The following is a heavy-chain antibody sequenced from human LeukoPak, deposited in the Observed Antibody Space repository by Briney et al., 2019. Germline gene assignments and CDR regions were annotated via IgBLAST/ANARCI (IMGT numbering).Heavy chain of an antibody. Sequence: GGSLRLSCAASGFTFSDYYMSWIRQAPGKGLEWVSSISSRSTSIYYADSVKGRFTISRDNAKNSLYLQMNSLRAEDTAVYWCARDYIAYDPLDYWGQGTLVTVSS. CDR2: ISSRSTSI. V-gene: IGHV3-11*04. D-gene: IGHD3-3*01. CDR3: ARDYIAYDPLDY. CDR1: GFTFSDYY. J-gene: IGHJ4*02.